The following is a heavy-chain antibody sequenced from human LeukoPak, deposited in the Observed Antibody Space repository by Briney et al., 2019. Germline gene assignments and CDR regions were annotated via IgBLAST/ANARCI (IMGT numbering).Heavy chain of an antibody. CDR3: AKSLQVIVGATTKWVAFDI. Sequence: GGSLRLSCAASGFTFDDYAMHWVRQAPGKGLEWVSLISGDGGSTYYADSVKGRFTISRDNSKNSLYLQMNSLRTEDTALYYSAKSLQVIVGATTKWVAFDIWGQGTMVTVSS. D-gene: IGHD1-26*01. J-gene: IGHJ3*02. CDR2: ISGDGGST. V-gene: IGHV3-43*02. CDR1: GFTFDDYA.